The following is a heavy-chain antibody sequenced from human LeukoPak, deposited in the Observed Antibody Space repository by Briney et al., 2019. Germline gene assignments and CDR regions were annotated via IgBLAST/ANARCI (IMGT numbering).Heavy chain of an antibody. D-gene: IGHD5-18*01. J-gene: IGHJ4*02. Sequence: PGRSLRLSCAASGFTFSSYGMHWVRQAPGEGLEWVAVISYDGSNKYYADSVKGRFTISRDNSKNTLYLQMNSLRAEDTALYSCAKDIRRGENYGYDQFAYWGQGTLVTVSS. CDR2: ISYDGSNK. CDR3: AKDIRRGENYGYDQFAY. CDR1: GFTFSSYG. V-gene: IGHV3-30*18.